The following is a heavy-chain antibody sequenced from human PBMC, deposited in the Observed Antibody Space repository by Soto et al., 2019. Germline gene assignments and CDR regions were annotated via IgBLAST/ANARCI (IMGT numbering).Heavy chain of an antibody. CDR1: GYSFTSYW. Sequence: GESLKISCKGSGYSFTSYWISWVRQMPGKDLEWMGRIDPSDSYTNYSPSFQGHVTISADKSISTAYLQWSSLKASDTAMYYCARLSHDILTGYRGAYFDYWGQGTLVTVSS. D-gene: IGHD3-9*01. J-gene: IGHJ4*02. V-gene: IGHV5-10-1*01. CDR2: IDPSDSYT. CDR3: ARLSHDILTGYRGAYFDY.